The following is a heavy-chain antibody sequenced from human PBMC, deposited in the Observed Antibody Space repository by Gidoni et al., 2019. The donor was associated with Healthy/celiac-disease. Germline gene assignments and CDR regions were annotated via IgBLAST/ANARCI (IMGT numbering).Heavy chain of an antibody. Sequence: QITLKESGPTLVKPTQTPTLTCTFSGFSLSTSGVGVGWIRQPPGKALEWLALIYWDDDKRYSPSLKSRLTITKDTSKNQVVLTMTNMDPVDTATYYCALYGDYAWFDPWGQGTLVTVSS. D-gene: IGHD4-17*01. CDR1: GFSLSTSGVG. CDR2: IYWDDDK. CDR3: ALYGDYAWFDP. V-gene: IGHV2-5*02. J-gene: IGHJ5*02.